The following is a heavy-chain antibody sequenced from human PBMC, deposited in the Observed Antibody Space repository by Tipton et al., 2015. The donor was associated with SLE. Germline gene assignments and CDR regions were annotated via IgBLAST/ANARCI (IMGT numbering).Heavy chain of an antibody. V-gene: IGHV3-23*01. CDR1: GFTFSSNA. CDR3: AKDGPTVTLGGFDP. J-gene: IGHJ5*02. Sequence: GSLRLSCAASGFTFSSNAMGWVRQAPGKGLEWVSGISGSGGSTYYADSVKGRFTISRDNPKNTLYLQMNSLRADDTAVYYCAKDGPTVTLGGFDPWGQGTLVTVSS. CDR2: ISGSGGST. D-gene: IGHD4-17*01.